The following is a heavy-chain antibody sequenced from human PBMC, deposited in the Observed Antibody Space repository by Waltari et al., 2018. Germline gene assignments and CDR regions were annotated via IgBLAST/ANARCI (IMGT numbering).Heavy chain of an antibody. Sequence: QVQLQQWGAGLLKPSETLSLTCAVYGGSFSGYCWSWIRQPQGKGLEWIGEINHSGSTNYNPSLKSRVTISVDTSKNQFSLKLSSVTAADTAVYYCARDYLLATVTTWGYYYYGMDVWGQGTTVTVSS. CDR3: ARDYLLATVTTWGYYYYGMDV. D-gene: IGHD4-4*01. J-gene: IGHJ6*02. V-gene: IGHV4-34*01. CDR1: GGSFSGYC. CDR2: INHSGST.